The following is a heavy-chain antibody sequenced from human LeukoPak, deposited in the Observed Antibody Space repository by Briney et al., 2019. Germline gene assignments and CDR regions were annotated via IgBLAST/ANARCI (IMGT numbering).Heavy chain of an antibody. J-gene: IGHJ4*02. CDR2: MNPNSGNT. CDR3: ARYYGAGSSYDY. D-gene: IGHD3-10*01. V-gene: IGHV1-8*01. CDR1: GYTFTSYD. Sequence: ASVKVSCKASGYTFTSYDINWARQATGQRLEWMGWMNPNSGNTGYAQKFQGRVTMTRNTSISTAYMELSSLRSEDTAVYYCARYYGAGSSYDYWGQGTLVTVSS.